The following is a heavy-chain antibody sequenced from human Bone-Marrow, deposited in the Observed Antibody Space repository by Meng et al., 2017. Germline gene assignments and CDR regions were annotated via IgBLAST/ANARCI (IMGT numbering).Heavy chain of an antibody. CDR3: ARGGYSYGLVGIFDY. CDR2: IIPIFGTA. D-gene: IGHD5-18*01. Sequence: VQVVQAGAEVKKPGSSVKVSCKASGGTFSSYAISWVRQAPGQGLEWMGGIIPIFGTANYAQKFQGRVTITADKSTSTAYMELSSLRSEDTAVYYCARGGYSYGLVGIFDYWGQGTLVTVSS. V-gene: IGHV1-69*06. CDR1: GGTFSSYA. J-gene: IGHJ4*02.